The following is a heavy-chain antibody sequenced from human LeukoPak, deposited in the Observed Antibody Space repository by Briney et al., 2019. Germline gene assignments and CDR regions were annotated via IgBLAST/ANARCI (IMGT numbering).Heavy chain of an antibody. CDR3: AKERLSFMVADP. D-gene: IGHD2-15*01. CDR1: GFTFSSYA. J-gene: IGHJ5*02. CDR2: ISGSGGST. V-gene: IGHV3-23*01. Sequence: GALRLSCAASGFTFSSYAMSWVRQAPGKGLEWVSAISGSGGSTYYADSVKGRFTISRDNSKNTLYLQMNSLRAEDTAVYYCAKERLSFMVADPWGQGTLVTVSS.